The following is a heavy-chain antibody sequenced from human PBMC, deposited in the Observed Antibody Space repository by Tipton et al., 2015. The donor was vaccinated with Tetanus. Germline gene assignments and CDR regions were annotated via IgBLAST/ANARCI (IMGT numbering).Heavy chain of an antibody. CDR1: GFTFSSYW. J-gene: IGHJ4*02. CDR2: INSDGSST. Sequence: AASGFTFSSYWMHWVRQAPGKGLVWVSRINSDGSSTSYADSVKGRFTISRDNAKNTLYLQMSSLRAEDTAVYYCARGIAVAAPDYWGQGTLVTVSS. CDR3: ARGIAVAAPDY. V-gene: IGHV3-74*01. D-gene: IGHD6-19*01.